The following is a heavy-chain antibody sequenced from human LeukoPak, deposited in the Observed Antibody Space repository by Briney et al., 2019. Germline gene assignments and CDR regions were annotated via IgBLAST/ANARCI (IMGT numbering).Heavy chain of an antibody. Sequence: GASVKVSCKASGYTFTGYYLHWVRQAPGQGLEGMGWINPNSGGTNYAQKFQGRVTMTRDTSITTAYMELSRLTSDDTAVYYCARGSNWGWNWFDPWGQGTLVTVSS. J-gene: IGHJ5*02. CDR3: ARGSNWGWNWFDP. V-gene: IGHV1-2*02. CDR1: GYTFTGYY. CDR2: INPNSGGT. D-gene: IGHD7-27*01.